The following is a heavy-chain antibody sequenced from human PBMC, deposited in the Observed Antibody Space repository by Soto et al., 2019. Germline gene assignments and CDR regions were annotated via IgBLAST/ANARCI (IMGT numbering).Heavy chain of an antibody. CDR1: GFTVSSNY. V-gene: IGHV3-66*01. Sequence: GGSLRLSCAASGFTVSSNYMSWVRQAPGKGLEWVSVIYSGGSTYYADSVKGRFTISRDNSKNTLYLQMNSLRAEDTAVYYCARGPWELLRNYYYGMDVWGQGTTVTVSS. D-gene: IGHD1-26*01. CDR2: IYSGGST. CDR3: ARGPWELLRNYYYGMDV. J-gene: IGHJ6*02.